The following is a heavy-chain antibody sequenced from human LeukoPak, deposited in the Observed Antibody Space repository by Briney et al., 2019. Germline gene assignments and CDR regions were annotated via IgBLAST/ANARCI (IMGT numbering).Heavy chain of an antibody. J-gene: IGHJ4*02. D-gene: IGHD5-24*01. CDR1: GGSISSNY. CDR3: ARQGRRWDSCFDY. Sequence: SETLSLTCTVAGGSISSNYWSWIRQPPGKGLEWIGYINYSGSTNYNPSLKSRVTISVDTSKNQFPLKLSSLTAADTAVYYCARQGRRWDSCFDYSGQGTLVTVSS. V-gene: IGHV4-59*08. CDR2: INYSGST.